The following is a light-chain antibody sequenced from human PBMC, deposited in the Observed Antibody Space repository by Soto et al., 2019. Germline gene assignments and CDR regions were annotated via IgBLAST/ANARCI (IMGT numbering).Light chain of an antibody. V-gene: IGKV1-5*03. CDR1: QSISTW. J-gene: IGKJ1*01. CDR3: LQDINYPWT. CDR2: KAS. Sequence: DIQMTQSPSTVSASVGDRVTITCRASQSISTWLAWYQQKPGKAPKLLIYKASGLESGVPSRFSGSGSGTDFTLAISSLQPEDSATYYCLQDINYPWTFGQGTKVDIK.